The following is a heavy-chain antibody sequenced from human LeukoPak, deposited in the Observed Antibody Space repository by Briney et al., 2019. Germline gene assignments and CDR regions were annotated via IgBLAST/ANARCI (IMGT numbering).Heavy chain of an antibody. CDR1: GFTFSSYA. D-gene: IGHD3-22*01. V-gene: IGHV3-23*01. CDR3: AKDPTYYYDSSGFNWFDP. J-gene: IGHJ5*02. CDR2: IYGGGGST. Sequence: GGSLRLSCAASGFTFSSYAMSWVRQAPGKGLEWVSGIYGGGGSTYYADSVKGRFTISRDNSKNTLYLQMNSLRAEDTAVYYCAKDPTYYYDSSGFNWFDPWGQGTLVTVSS.